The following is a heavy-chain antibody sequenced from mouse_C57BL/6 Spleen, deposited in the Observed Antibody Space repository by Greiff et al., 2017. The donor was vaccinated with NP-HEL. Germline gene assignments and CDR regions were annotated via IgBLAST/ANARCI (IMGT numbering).Heavy chain of an antibody. D-gene: IGHD1-1*01. Sequence: EVQGVESGGGLVKPGGSLKLSCAASGFTFSDYGMHWVRQAPEKGLEWVAYISSGSSTIYYADTVKGRFTISRDNAKNTLFLQMTSLRSEDTAMYYCARPYYYGSSPGFAYWGQGTLVTVSA. CDR2: ISSGSSTI. CDR3: ARPYYYGSSPGFAY. V-gene: IGHV5-17*01. CDR1: GFTFSDYG. J-gene: IGHJ3*01.